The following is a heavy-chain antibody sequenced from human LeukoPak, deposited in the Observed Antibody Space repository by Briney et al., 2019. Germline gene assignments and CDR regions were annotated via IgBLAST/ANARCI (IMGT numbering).Heavy chain of an antibody. J-gene: IGHJ4*02. CDR3: ARNGDYYEKSGYYYLFDF. D-gene: IGHD3-22*01. Sequence: SETLSLTCTVSGGSISGYYWSWIRQPPGKGLEWIAYIYYNGISNYNPSLKSRVIISVDSSKNQFSLKLSSVTAADTAVYYCARNGDYYEKSGYYYLFDFWGQGTLVTVSS. CDR2: IYYNGIS. V-gene: IGHV4-59*01. CDR1: GGSISGYY.